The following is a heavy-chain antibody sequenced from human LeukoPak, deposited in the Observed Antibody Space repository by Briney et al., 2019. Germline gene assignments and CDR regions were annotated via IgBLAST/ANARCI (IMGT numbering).Heavy chain of an antibody. D-gene: IGHD5-18*01. CDR3: ARVLQRYSYGLIYFDY. Sequence: SETLSLTCAVYGGSFSGYYWSWIRQPPGKGLEWIGEINHSGSTNYNPSLKSRVTISVDTSKNQFSLKLSSVTAADTAVYYCARVLQRYSYGLIYFDYWGQGTLVTVSS. J-gene: IGHJ4*02. CDR2: INHSGST. CDR1: GGSFSGYY. V-gene: IGHV4-34*01.